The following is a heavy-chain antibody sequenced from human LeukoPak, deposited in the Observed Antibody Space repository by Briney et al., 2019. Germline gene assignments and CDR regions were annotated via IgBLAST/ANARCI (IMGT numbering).Heavy chain of an antibody. J-gene: IGHJ3*02. V-gene: IGHV3-23*01. D-gene: IGHD2-21*01. CDR3: AKARSYCGGDCSLYAFDI. Sequence: GGSLRLSCAASGFTFSSYAMSWVRQAPGKGLEWASAISGSGGSTYYADSVKGRFTISRDNSKNTLYLQMNSLRAEDTAVYYCAKARSYCGGDCSLYAFDIWGQGTMVTVSS. CDR1: GFTFSSYA. CDR2: ISGSGGST.